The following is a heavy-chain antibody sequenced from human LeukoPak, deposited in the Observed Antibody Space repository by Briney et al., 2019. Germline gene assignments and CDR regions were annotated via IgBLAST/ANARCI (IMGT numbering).Heavy chain of an antibody. J-gene: IGHJ4*02. CDR1: GFTFDDYA. D-gene: IGHD5-18*01. Sequence: GGSLRLSCAASGFTFDDYAMHWVRQAPGKGLEWVSGISWNSGSIGYADSVKGRFTISRDNAKNSLYLQMNSLRGEDTAVYYCAGVGDTTMVHLLHYWGQGTLVTVSS. CDR3: AGVGDTTMVHLLHY. CDR2: ISWNSGSI. V-gene: IGHV3-9*01.